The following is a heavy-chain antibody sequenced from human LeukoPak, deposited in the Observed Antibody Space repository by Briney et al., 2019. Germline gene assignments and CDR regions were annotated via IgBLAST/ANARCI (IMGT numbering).Heavy chain of an antibody. D-gene: IGHD5-12*01. CDR2: ISSSSSYI. J-gene: IGHJ6*03. V-gene: IGHV3-21*01. CDR3: ARASQKYGGYDYYYYYYMDV. Sequence: GGSLRLSCAASGFTFSSYSMNWVRQAPGKGLEWVSSISSSSSYIYYADSVKGRFTISRDNAKNSLYLQMNSLRAEDTAVCYCARASQKYGGYDYYYYYYMDVWGKGTTVTVSS. CDR1: GFTFSSYS.